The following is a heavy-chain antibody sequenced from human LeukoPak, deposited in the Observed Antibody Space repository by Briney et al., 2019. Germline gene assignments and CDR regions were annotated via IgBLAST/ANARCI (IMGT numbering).Heavy chain of an antibody. CDR2: IYYSGST. CDR3: ASGAAHPGNFDY. CDR1: GGSISSHY. D-gene: IGHD6-6*01. Sequence: SETLPLTCTVSGGSISSHYWSWIRQPPGKGLEWIGYIYYSGSTNYNPSLKSRVTISVDTSKNQFSLKLSSVTAADTAVYYCASGAAHPGNFDYWGQGTLVTVSS. J-gene: IGHJ4*02. V-gene: IGHV4-59*11.